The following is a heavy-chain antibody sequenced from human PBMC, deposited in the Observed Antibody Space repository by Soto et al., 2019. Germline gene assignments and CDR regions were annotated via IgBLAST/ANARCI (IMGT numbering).Heavy chain of an antibody. Sequence: PGGSLRLSCAASGFTFSSYEMNWVRQAPGKGLEWVSYISSSGSNIYYADSVQGRFTISRDNAKNSLYLQMNSLRAEDTAVYYCATRPGGGGAFDFWGQGTMVTVSS. J-gene: IGHJ3*01. CDR2: ISSSGSNI. D-gene: IGHD3-10*01. V-gene: IGHV3-48*03. CDR3: ATRPGGGGAFDF. CDR1: GFTFSSYE.